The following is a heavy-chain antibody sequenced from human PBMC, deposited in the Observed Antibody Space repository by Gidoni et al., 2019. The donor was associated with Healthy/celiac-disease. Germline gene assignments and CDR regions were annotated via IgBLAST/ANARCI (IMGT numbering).Heavy chain of an antibody. CDR1: GFTFSSYA. CDR2: IRGSVGST. J-gene: IGHJ3*02. Sequence: EVQLLESGGGLVQPGGSLRLSCAASGFTFSSYAMSWVRQAPGKGLEWVSAIRGSVGSTYYADSVKGRFTISRDNSKNTLYLQMNSLRAEDTAVYYCAKGGGWLQFSGAFDIWGQGTMVTVSS. V-gene: IGHV3-23*01. D-gene: IGHD5-12*01. CDR3: AKGGGWLQFSGAFDI.